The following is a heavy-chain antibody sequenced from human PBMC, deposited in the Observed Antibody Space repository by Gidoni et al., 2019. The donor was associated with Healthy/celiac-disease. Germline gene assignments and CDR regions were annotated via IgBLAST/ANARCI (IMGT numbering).Heavy chain of an antibody. J-gene: IGHJ4*02. CDR3: AKDGAIFGVVIPGPPFDY. CDR2: ISGSGGST. D-gene: IGHD3-3*01. CDR1: GFTFSSYA. V-gene: IGHV3-23*01. Sequence: VQPGGSLRLSCAASGFTFSSYAMSWVRQAPGKGLEWVSAISGSGGSTYYADSVKGRFTISRDNSKNTLYLQMNSLRAEDTAVYYCAKDGAIFGVVIPGPPFDYWGQGTLVTVSS.